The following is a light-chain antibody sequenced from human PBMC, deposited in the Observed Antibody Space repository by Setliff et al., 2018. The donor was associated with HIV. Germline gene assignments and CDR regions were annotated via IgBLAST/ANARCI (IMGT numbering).Light chain of an antibody. CDR2: VGTGGIVG. CDR1: SGYSNYE. Sequence: QSVLTQPPSASGTPGQRVTLTCTLSSGYSNYEVDWYQQRPGKGPRFVMRVGTGGIVGSTGDGIPDRFSVLGSGLNRSLTIKNIHEEDESDYHCGADHGSGSNFVYVFGTGTKVTVL. CDR3: GADHGSGSNFVYV. V-gene: IGLV9-49*01. J-gene: IGLJ1*01.